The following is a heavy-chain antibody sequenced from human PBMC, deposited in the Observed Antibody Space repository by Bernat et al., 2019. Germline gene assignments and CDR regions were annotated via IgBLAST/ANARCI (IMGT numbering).Heavy chain of an antibody. V-gene: IGHV6-1*01. D-gene: IGHD3-22*01. J-gene: IGHJ4*02. CDR1: GDNVSSNSAA. CDR3: AREGEYYDSSGYQLFDY. Sequence: QVQLQQSGPGLVKPSQTLSLTCAISGDNVSSNSAAWNWIRQSPSRGLEWLGRTYYRSKWYNDYAVSVKSRITINPDTSKNQFSLQLNSVTPEDTAVYYCAREGEYYDSSGYQLFDYWGQGTLVTVSS. CDR2: TYYRSKWYN.